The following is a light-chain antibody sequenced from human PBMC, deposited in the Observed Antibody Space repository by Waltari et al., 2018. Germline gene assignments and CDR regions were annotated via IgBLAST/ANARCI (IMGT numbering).Light chain of an antibody. CDR1: QYIRNW. Sequence: DIQMTQSPSSVSASVGDRVTITCRASQYIRNWLAWYQQKPGKAPEFLISAASTLQSGVPSRFSGSGSGTDFTLTISSLQPEGFATYYCQQTYSFPLTFGGGTKVEI. CDR3: QQTYSFPLT. V-gene: IGKV1-12*01. CDR2: AAS. J-gene: IGKJ4*01.